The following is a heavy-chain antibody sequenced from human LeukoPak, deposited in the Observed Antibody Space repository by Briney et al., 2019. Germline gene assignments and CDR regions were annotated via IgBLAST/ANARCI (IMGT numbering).Heavy chain of an antibody. CDR2: IIPIFGTA. CDR1: GGTFSSYA. Sequence: TSVKVSCKASGGTFSSYAISWVRQAPGQGLEWMGGIIPIFGTANYAQKFQGRVTITADESTSTAYMELSSLRSDDTAVYYCARVPQIGYCSSTSCSEGYWFDPWGQGTLVTVSS. D-gene: IGHD2-2*01. V-gene: IGHV1-69*13. CDR3: ARVPQIGYCSSTSCSEGYWFDP. J-gene: IGHJ5*02.